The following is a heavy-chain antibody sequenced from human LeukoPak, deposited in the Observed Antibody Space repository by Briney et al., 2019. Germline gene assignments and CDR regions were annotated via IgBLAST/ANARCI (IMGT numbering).Heavy chain of an antibody. Sequence: SVKVSCKASGGTFSSYSISWVRQAPGQGLEWMGGIIPIFGTANYAQKFQGRVTITTDESTSTAYMELSSLRSEDTAVYYCARAKPGYCSSTSCSEFDPWGQGTLVTVSS. V-gene: IGHV1-69*05. J-gene: IGHJ5*02. D-gene: IGHD2-2*01. CDR2: IIPIFGTA. CDR3: ARAKPGYCSSTSCSEFDP. CDR1: GGTFSSYS.